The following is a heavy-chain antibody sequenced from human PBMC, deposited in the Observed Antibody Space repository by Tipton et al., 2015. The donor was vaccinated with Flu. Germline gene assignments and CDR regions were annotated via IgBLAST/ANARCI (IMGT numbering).Heavy chain of an antibody. CDR3: ARDRGFSNWFDP. J-gene: IGHJ5*02. CDR1: GDSITRSAEFY. V-gene: IGHV4-31*03. D-gene: IGHD3-10*01. CDR2: IYSRGGT. Sequence: TLSLTCTVSGDSITRSAEFYWSWIRQHPGRGLEWIGHIYSRGGTDYNLSLKSRVTIGVDTSKNQFSLRLKSVTAADTAVYYCARDRGFSNWFDPWGQGTLVTVSS.